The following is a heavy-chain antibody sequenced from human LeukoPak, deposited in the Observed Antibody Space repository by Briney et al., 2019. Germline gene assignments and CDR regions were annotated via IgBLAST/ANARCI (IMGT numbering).Heavy chain of an antibody. CDR1: GGSINNYY. J-gene: IGHJ5*02. CDR2: ISYSGST. D-gene: IGHD3-10*01. V-gene: IGHV4-59*01. Sequence: SETLSLTCTVSGGSINNYYWNWIRQPPGKGLQWIGYISYSGSTNYNPSLRSRVTISVDTSKTQFSLKLSSVTAEDTAVYYCARMRITVNWFDPWGQGTLVTVSS. CDR3: ARMRITVNWFDP.